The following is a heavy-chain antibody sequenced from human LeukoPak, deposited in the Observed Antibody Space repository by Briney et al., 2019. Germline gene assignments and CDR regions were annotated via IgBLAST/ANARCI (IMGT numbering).Heavy chain of an antibody. CDR3: AHIVGATEVFDY. V-gene: IGHV3-74*03. CDR2: LDKNGSVP. Sequence: GGSLRLSCTASGFTFSKDWMHWVRQDPGKERVWGSGLDKNGSVPEYADFVEGRFTISRDNAKNTLYLEMSSLRVDDTAVYYCAHIVGATEVFDYWGHGTLVTVPS. J-gene: IGHJ4*01. D-gene: IGHD1-26*01. CDR1: GFTFSKDW.